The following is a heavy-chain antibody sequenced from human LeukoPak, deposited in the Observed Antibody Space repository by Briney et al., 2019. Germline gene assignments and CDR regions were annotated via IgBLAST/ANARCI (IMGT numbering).Heavy chain of an antibody. D-gene: IGHD5-12*01. J-gene: IGHJ4*02. Sequence: GRFTISRDNAKNSLYLQMNSLRAEDTAVYYCARAEVATRIFDYWGQGTLVTVSS. V-gene: IGHV3-11*05. CDR3: ARAEVATRIFDY.